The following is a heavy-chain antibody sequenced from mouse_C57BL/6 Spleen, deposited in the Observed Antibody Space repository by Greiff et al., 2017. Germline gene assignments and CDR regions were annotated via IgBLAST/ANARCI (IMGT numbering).Heavy chain of an antibody. CDR2: IWRGGST. CDR1: GFSLTSYG. V-gene: IGHV2-5*01. J-gene: IGHJ4*01. Sequence: VQLQESGPGLVQPSQSLSITCTVSGFSLTSYGVHWVRQSPGKGLEWLGVIWRGGSTDYNAAFMSRLSITKDNSKSQVFFKMNSLQADDTAIYYCAKTGIYDGAMDYWGQGTSVTVSS. CDR3: AKTGIYDGAMDY. D-gene: IGHD2-3*01.